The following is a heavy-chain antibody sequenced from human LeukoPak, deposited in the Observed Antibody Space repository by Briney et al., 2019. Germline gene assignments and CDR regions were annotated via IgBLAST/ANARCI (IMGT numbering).Heavy chain of an antibody. CDR3: ARRRSHDAFDI. CDR2: IYHSGST. J-gene: IGHJ3*02. CDR1: GYPISSGYY. V-gene: IGHV4-38-2*01. Sequence: SETLSLTCAVSGYPISSGYYWGWIRQPPGKGVEWIGSIYHSGSTYYNPSLKSRVTISVDTSKNQFSLKLSSVTAADTAVYYCARRRSHDAFDIWGQGTMVTVSS.